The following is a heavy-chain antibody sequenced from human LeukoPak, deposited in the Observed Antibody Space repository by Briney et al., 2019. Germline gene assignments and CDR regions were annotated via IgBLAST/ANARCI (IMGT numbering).Heavy chain of an antibody. CDR3: ARDLAVAEPSDY. D-gene: IGHD6-19*01. V-gene: IGHV1-2*02. CDR1: GYTFTGYY. CDR2: INPNSGGT. Sequence: ASVKVSCKASGYTFTGYYMHWVRQAPGQGLEWMGWINPNSGGTNYAQKFQGRVTMTRDTSISTAYMELSRLRSDDTAVYYCARDLAVAEPSDYWGQGTLVTVSS. J-gene: IGHJ4*02.